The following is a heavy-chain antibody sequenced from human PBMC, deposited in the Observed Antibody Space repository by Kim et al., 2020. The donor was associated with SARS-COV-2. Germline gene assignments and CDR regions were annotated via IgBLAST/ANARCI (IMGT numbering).Heavy chain of an antibody. CDR1: GFTFSSYW. CDR2: INSDGSST. D-gene: IGHD3-3*01. Sequence: GGSLRLSCAASGFTFSSYWMHWVRQAPGKGLVWVSRINSDGSSTSYADSVKGRFTISRDNAKNTLYLQMNSLRAEDTAVYYCARDSHGRDFWSGYYAHYYYYYGMDVWGQGTTVTVSS. J-gene: IGHJ6*02. V-gene: IGHV3-74*01. CDR3: ARDSHGRDFWSGYYAHYYYYYGMDV.